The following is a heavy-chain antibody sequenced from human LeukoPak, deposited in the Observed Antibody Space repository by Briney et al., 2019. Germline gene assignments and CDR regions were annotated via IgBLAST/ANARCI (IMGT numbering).Heavy chain of an antibody. CDR2: INPSGGST. J-gene: IGHJ5*02. D-gene: IGHD3-10*01. Sequence: ASVKVSCKASGYTFTSYYMHWVRQAPGQGLEWMGIINPSGGSTSYAQKFQGRVTMTRDTSTSTAYMEVRSLRSDDTAVYYCAREHFRVRGPETWFDPWGQGTFVTVSS. V-gene: IGHV1-46*01. CDR1: GYTFTSYY. CDR3: AREHFRVRGPETWFDP.